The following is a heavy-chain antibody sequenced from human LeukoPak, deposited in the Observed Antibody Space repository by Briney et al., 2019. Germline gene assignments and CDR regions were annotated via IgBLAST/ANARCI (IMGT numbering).Heavy chain of an antibody. CDR3: ARGASRGALDY. V-gene: IGHV4-59*01. CDR1: GGSISSYY. Sequence: SETLSLTCTVSGGSISSYYWSWIRQPPGKGLEWIGYIYYSGSTNYNPSLKSRVTISVDTSKNQFSLKLSPVTAADTAVYYCARGASRGALDYWGQGTLVTVSS. J-gene: IGHJ4*02. D-gene: IGHD1-26*01. CDR2: IYYSGST.